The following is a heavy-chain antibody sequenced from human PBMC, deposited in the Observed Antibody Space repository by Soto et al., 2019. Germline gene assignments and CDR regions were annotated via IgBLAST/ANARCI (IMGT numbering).Heavy chain of an antibody. CDR3: TSRYCSSASCHT. J-gene: IGHJ5*02. CDR2: IRGKANSYET. D-gene: IGHD2-2*01. Sequence: EVQLVESGGGLVQPGGSLKLSCVASGYTFSGSAFHWVRQASGKGLEWVGRIRGKANSYETAYAESVKGRFTISRDDSKNTAFLQMNSLKTEDTAVYYCTSRYCSSASCHTWGQGNRVTVSS. CDR1: GYTFSGSA. V-gene: IGHV3-73*01.